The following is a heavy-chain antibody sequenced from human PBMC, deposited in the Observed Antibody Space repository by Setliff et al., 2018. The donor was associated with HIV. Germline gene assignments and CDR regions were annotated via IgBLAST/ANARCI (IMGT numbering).Heavy chain of an antibody. J-gene: IGHJ4*02. CDR3: AREGDGGYELGYYFDY. Sequence: QRGGSLRLSCAASGFTLSTYEMNWVRQAPGKGLEWVSYITSSGTTIYHADSVKGRFTISRDNAKNSLYLQMNSLRAEDTAVYYCAREGDGGYELGYYFDYWGQGTLVTVSS. CDR2: ITSSGTTI. CDR1: GFTLSTYE. V-gene: IGHV3-48*03. D-gene: IGHD5-12*01.